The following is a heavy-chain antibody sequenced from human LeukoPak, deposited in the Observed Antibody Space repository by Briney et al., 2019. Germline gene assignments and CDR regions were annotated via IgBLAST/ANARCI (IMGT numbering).Heavy chain of an antibody. CDR1: GFPFSTYW. CDR3: ARAGDKGSADY. CDR2: INGDGSEK. D-gene: IGHD3-9*01. Sequence: GGSLRLSCVASGFPFSTYWMSWVRQAPGKGLEWVANINGDGSEKYYVDSVEGRFIISRDTAKTSLYLQMNSLRAEDTAVYYCARAGDKGSADYWGQGALVTVSS. V-gene: IGHV3-7*04. J-gene: IGHJ4*02.